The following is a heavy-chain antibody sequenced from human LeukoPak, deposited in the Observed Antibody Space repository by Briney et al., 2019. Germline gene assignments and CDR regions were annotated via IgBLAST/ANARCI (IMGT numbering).Heavy chain of an antibody. CDR3: ARRVVESAVITERNWFDP. J-gene: IGHJ5*02. CDR1: GDSISSYC. Sequence: SETLSLTCTVAGDSISSYCWSWVRQPPGKGLEWIGSMCYSGSTNYNPSLKSRVAISIDTSKNQFSLKLSSVTAADTAVYYCARRVVESAVITERNWFDPWGQGTLVTVSS. CDR2: MCYSGST. D-gene: IGHD4-11*01. V-gene: IGHV4-59*08.